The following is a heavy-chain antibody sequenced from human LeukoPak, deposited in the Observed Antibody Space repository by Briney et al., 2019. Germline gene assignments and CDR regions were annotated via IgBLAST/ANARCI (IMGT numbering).Heavy chain of an antibody. CDR3: ARRRDDYGGNGGFYY. J-gene: IGHJ4*02. CDR2: INHSGST. Sequence: PSETLSLTCAVYGGSFSGYYWSWIRQPPGKGPEWIGEINHSGSTNYNPSLKSRVTISVDTSKNQFSLKLSSVTAADTAVYYCARRRDDYGGNGGFYYWGQGTLVTVSS. D-gene: IGHD4-23*01. CDR1: GGSFSGYY. V-gene: IGHV4-34*01.